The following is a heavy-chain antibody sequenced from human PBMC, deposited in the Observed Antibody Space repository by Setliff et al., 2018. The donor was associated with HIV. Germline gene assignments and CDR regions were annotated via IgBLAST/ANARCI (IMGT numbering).Heavy chain of an antibody. Sequence: GESLKISCEASGFTFSSYWMSWVRQAPGKGLEWVANINQDASKKYYVDSVKGRFTISRDNAKNSLSLQMNSLRVEDTAVYYCARSQHSSSLRYFDYWGQGTLVTVSS. D-gene: IGHD6-13*01. CDR3: ARSQHSSSLRYFDY. CDR1: GFTFSSYW. V-gene: IGHV3-7*03. J-gene: IGHJ4*02. CDR2: INQDASKK.